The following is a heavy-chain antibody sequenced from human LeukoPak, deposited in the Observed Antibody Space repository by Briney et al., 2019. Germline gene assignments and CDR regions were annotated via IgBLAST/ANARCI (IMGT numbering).Heavy chain of an antibody. V-gene: IGHV4-59*01. CDR1: GGSISSYY. D-gene: IGHD6-13*01. CDR2: IYYSGST. Sequence: PSETLSLTCTVSGGSISSYYWSWIRQPPGTGLERIGYIYYSGSTNYNPSLKSRVTISVDTSKNQFSLKLSSVTAADTAVYYCARDHSSSWYRYFDYWGQGTLVTVSS. J-gene: IGHJ4*02. CDR3: ARDHSSSWYRYFDY.